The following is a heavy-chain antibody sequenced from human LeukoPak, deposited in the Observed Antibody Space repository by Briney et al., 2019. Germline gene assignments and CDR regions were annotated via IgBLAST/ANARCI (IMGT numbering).Heavy chain of an antibody. V-gene: IGHV3-21*01. CDR2: IYSSGSYI. CDR3: AREQAVPAARNFFDY. CDR1: GFTFSSYS. Sequence: GGSLRLSCAASGFTFSSYSMNWVRQAPGKGLEWVAPIYSSGSYIYYADSVKGRFTISRDNAKNSLYLQMNSLRAEDTAVYYCAREQAVPAARNFFDYWGQGTLVTVSS. J-gene: IGHJ4*02. D-gene: IGHD2-2*01.